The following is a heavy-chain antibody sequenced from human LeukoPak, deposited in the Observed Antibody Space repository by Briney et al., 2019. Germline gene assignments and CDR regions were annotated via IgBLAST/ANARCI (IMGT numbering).Heavy chain of an antibody. CDR2: ISYDGSNK. V-gene: IGHV3-30*04. CDR3: ARGVRTYYYDSSGYHTGSPSIDY. CDR1: GFTFSSYA. Sequence: PGGSLRLSCAASGFTFSSYAMHWVRQAPGKGLEWVAVISYDGSNKYYADSVKGRFTISRDNSKNTLYLQMNSLRAEDTAVYYCARGVRTYYYDSSGYHTGSPSIDYWGQGTLVTVSS. D-gene: IGHD3-22*01. J-gene: IGHJ4*02.